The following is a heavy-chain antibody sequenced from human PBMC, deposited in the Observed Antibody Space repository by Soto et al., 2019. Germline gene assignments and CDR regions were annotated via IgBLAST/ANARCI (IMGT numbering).Heavy chain of an antibody. CDR2: INHSGST. CDR1: GGSFSGYY. V-gene: IGHV4-34*01. D-gene: IGHD2-2*01. J-gene: IGHJ6*03. Sequence: QVQLQQWGAGLLKPSETLSLTCAVYGGSFSGYYWSWIRQPPGKGLEWIGEINHSGSTNYNPSLTSRGTLSVDTSKHQCSLKLSSVTAADTAVYYCARPRCSSTSCYDYYYYIDVWGKGTTVTVSS. CDR3: ARPRCSSTSCYDYYYYIDV.